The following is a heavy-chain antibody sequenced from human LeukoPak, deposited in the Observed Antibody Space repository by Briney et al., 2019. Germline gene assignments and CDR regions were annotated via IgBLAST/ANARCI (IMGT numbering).Heavy chain of an antibody. CDR3: ARPVAAAYDAFDI. CDR2: IYPGDSDT. Sequence: GESLKISCKGSGYSFTSYWIGWVRQMPGKGLEWMGIIYPGDSDTRYSPSFQGQVTISADKSISPAYLQWSSLEASDTAMYYCARPVAAAYDAFDIWGQGTMVTVSS. V-gene: IGHV5-51*01. D-gene: IGHD6-13*01. J-gene: IGHJ3*02. CDR1: GYSFTSYW.